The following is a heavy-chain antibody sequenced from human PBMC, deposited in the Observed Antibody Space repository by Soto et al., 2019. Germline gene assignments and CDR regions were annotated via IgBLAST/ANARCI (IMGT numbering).Heavy chain of an antibody. D-gene: IGHD2-2*01. Sequence: SETLSLTCTVSCDSISSTNNYWSWIRQHPGKGLEWIGYIYYSGSTYYNPSLKSRPAISVDTSKNQFSLKLSSVTAADTAVYYCARTVCSSASCYGYYYYGLDVWGQGTTVTVAS. J-gene: IGHJ6*02. V-gene: IGHV4-31*03. CDR3: ARTVCSSASCYGYYYYGLDV. CDR1: CDSISSTNNY. CDR2: IYYSGST.